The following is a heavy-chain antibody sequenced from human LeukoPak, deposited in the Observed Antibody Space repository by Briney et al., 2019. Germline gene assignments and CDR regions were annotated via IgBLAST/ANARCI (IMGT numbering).Heavy chain of an antibody. CDR1: GFTFSSSA. Sequence: GGSLRLSCAASGFTFSSSAMSWVRQAPGKGLEWVSAISNNGGYTYYADSVQGRFTISRDNSKSTLCLQVNSLRAEDTAVYYCAKEGKDYNFWSGYGSMDVWGQGTTVTVSS. CDR3: AKEGKDYNFWSGYGSMDV. D-gene: IGHD3-3*01. J-gene: IGHJ6*02. CDR2: ISNNGGYT. V-gene: IGHV3-23*01.